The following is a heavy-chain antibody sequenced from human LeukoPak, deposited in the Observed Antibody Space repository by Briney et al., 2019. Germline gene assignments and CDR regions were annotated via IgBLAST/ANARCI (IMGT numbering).Heavy chain of an antibody. CDR1: GFNIDVYG. J-gene: IGHJ4*03. CDR2: ISWNSGSE. CDR3: AKGSTVIPKGYFDY. D-gene: IGHD4-17*01. V-gene: IGHV3-9*01. Sequence: GGSLRLSCAASGFNIDVYGMHWVRQAPGKGLEWVSGISWNSGSEGYADSVKGRFTISRDNAKNSLYLQMNSLRAEDTALYYCAKGSTVIPKGYFDYWGQGTLVTVSS.